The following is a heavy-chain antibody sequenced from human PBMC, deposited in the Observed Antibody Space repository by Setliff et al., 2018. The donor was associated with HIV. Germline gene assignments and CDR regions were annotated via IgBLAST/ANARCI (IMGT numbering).Heavy chain of an antibody. D-gene: IGHD1-26*01. CDR1: GTNLLPYY. CDR2: INTRGGST. Sequence: ASVKVSCKTSGTNLLPYYMHWVRQAPGQGLEWMGVINTRGGSTSYAQKFQGRVTMTGDTSTNTLYMELSSLRSEDTAVYYCARGWEGGMDYWGQGTLVTVSS. CDR3: ARGWEGGMDY. J-gene: IGHJ4*02. V-gene: IGHV1-46*01.